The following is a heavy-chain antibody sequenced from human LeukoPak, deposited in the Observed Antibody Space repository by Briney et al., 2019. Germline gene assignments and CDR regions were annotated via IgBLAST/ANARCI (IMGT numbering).Heavy chain of an antibody. CDR3: ARGRVAYSAYYFDY. J-gene: IGHJ4*02. V-gene: IGHV4-59*01. CDR1: GDSITNYF. D-gene: IGHD2-15*01. Sequence: SETLSLTCTVSGDSITNYFWSWIRQPPGKGPEWIGYIHYTGNTNYKPSLKSRVTISVDTSTNQFSLRLRSVTAADTAVYYCARGRVAYSAYYFDYWGRGTLVTVSS. CDR2: IHYTGNT.